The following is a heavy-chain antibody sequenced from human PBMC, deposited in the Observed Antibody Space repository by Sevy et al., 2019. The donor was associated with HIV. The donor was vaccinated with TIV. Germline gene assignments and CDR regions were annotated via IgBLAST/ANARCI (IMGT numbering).Heavy chain of an antibody. CDR2: ISYDGSNQ. CDR1: GFIFYTFG. CDR3: ARDLFSGGNAVYGY. J-gene: IGHJ4*02. D-gene: IGHD2-15*01. V-gene: IGHV3-33*05. Sequence: GESLKISCAASGFIFYTFGIHWVRQAPGKGLEWVAVISYDGSNQYYADSVKGRFTISRDNAENSLYLQMNSVRAEDTAVYYCARDLFSGGNAVYGYWGQGTLVTVSS.